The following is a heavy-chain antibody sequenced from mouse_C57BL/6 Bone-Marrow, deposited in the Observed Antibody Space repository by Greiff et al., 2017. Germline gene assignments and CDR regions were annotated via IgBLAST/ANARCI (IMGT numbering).Heavy chain of an antibody. CDR2: INSDGGSP. CDR3: ARHRQLRLRRAMDY. CDR1: EYEFPSHD. V-gene: IGHV5-2*01. D-gene: IGHD3-2*02. J-gene: IGHJ4*01. Sequence: EVQGVESGGGLVQPGESLKLSCESNEYEFPSHDMSWVRKTPGKRLELVAAINSDGGSPYYPDTMERRFIISRDNTKKSLYLQMSSLRSEYTALYYCARHRQLRLRRAMDYWGQGTSVTVSS.